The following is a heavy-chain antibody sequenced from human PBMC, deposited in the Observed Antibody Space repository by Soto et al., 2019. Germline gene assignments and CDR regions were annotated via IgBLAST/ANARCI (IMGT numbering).Heavy chain of an antibody. Sequence: GASVKVSCKDSGGTFGSCSMSWVRQAPGQGLEWMGWISAYNGNTNYAQKLQGRVTMTTDTSTSTAYMELRSLRSDDTAVYYCARDGRTSGRRTLAFDYWGQGTLVTVSS. CDR1: GGTFGSCS. V-gene: IGHV1-18*01. D-gene: IGHD3-3*01. CDR3: ARDGRTSGRRTLAFDY. J-gene: IGHJ4*02. CDR2: ISAYNGNT.